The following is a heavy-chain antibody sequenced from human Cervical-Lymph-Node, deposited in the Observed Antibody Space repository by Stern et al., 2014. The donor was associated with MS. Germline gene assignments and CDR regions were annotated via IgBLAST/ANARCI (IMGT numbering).Heavy chain of an antibody. V-gene: IGHV1-69*01. J-gene: IGHJ4*02. CDR2: IIPIFGTA. CDR1: GGTFSSYA. CDR3: ARRVSSRWGFDY. Sequence: VQLVESGAEVKKPGSSVKVSCKASGGTFSSYAISWVRQAPGQGLEWMGGIIPIFGTANYAQKFQGRVTITAGESTSTAYMEPNSLRTEGTAVYYCARRVSSRWGFDYWGQGTLVTVSS. D-gene: IGHD6-13*01.